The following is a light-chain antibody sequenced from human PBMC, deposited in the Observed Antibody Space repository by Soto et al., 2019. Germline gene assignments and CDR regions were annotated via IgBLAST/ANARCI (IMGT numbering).Light chain of an antibody. CDR1: QSISSW. V-gene: IGKV1-5*01. CDR3: QQYNSYPIT. CDR2: DAS. J-gene: IGKJ5*01. Sequence: IQVTQAHSTLSASVGAKVTITCRASQSISSWVAWYQQKPGKAPKLLIYDASNLESGVPSRFSGSGSGTEFKLTLRCLQPGGFATYYCQQYNSYPITIGQGTRLEVK.